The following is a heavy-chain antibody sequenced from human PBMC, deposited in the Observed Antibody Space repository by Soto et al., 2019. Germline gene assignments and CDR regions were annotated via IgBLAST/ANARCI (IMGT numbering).Heavy chain of an antibody. V-gene: IGHV3-33*01. CDR2: IWYDGSNK. Sequence: QVQLVESGGGVVQPGRSLRLSCAASGFTFSSYGMHWVRQAPGKWLEWVAVIWYDGSNKYYADSVKGRFTISRDNSKNTLYLQMNSLRAEDTAVYYCARGEWFGELFDGMDVWGQGTTVTVSS. CDR3: ARGEWFGELFDGMDV. D-gene: IGHD3-10*01. J-gene: IGHJ6*02. CDR1: GFTFSSYG.